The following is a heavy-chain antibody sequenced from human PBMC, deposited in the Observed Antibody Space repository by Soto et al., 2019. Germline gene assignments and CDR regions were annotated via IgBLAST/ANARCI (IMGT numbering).Heavy chain of an antibody. Sequence: VGSLRLSCAASVFTFSSYAMSCVRQSPGKGLEWVSAISGSGGSTYYADSVKGRFTISRDNSKNTLYLQMNSLRAEDTAVYYCAKDGYYDNSGSYESRHFEHWGQGTLHRVSS. V-gene: IGHV3-23*01. CDR1: VFTFSSYA. D-gene: IGHD3-22*01. CDR2: ISGSGGST. J-gene: IGHJ4*02. CDR3: AKDGYYDNSGSYESRHFEH.